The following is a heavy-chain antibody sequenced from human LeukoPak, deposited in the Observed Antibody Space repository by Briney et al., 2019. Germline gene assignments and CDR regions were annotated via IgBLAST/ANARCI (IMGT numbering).Heavy chain of an antibody. CDR3: ATYRQVLLPFEP. D-gene: IGHD2/OR15-2a*01. CDR1: GFTFRNYW. J-gene: IGHJ5*02. V-gene: IGHV3-23*01. CDR2: IFPSGGEI. Sequence: PGGSLRLSCAASGFTFRNYWMSWVRQAPGKGLEWVSSIFPSGGEIHYADSVRGRFTISRDNSKSTLSLQMNSLRAEDTAIYYCATYRQVLLPFEPWGQGTLVTVSS.